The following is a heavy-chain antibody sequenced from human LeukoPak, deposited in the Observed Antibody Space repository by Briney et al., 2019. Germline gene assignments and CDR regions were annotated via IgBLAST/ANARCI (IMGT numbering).Heavy chain of an antibody. CDR3: ARDGPYYYDSSGSDAFDI. Sequence: GSLRLSCAASGFTFSSYSMNWVRQAPGKGLEWVSSISSSSSYIYYADSVKGRFTISRDNAKNSLYLQMNSLRAEDTAVYYCARDGPYYYDSSGSDAFDIWGQGTMVTVSS. CDR2: ISSSSSYI. V-gene: IGHV3-21*01. CDR1: GFTFSSYS. J-gene: IGHJ3*02. D-gene: IGHD3-22*01.